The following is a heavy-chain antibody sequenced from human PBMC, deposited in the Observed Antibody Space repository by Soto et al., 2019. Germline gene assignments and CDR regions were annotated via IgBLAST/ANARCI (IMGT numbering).Heavy chain of an antibody. D-gene: IGHD2-21*01. Sequence: SETLSLTCTISGGSISSYYLSWIRQTPGKGLQYIGYIYYSGSANYNPSLKSRVTISVDTSRNQFSLKVNSVTAADTAVYYCARRAVVAVTGSLDNWLDPWGQGILVTVSS. CDR1: GGSISSYY. CDR3: ARRAVVAVTGSLDNWLDP. V-gene: IGHV4-59*01. J-gene: IGHJ5*02. CDR2: IYYSGSA.